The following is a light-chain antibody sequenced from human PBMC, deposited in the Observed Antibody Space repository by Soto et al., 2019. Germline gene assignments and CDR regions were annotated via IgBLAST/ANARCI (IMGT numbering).Light chain of an antibody. Sequence: DIKMTQSPSSLSASVGDRVTITCRASQTISTYLNWYQQKPGKAPRLLIYDASSLLSGVPSRFSGSGSGTDFTLTIASLQPQDFSTYYCQQSDSTPYTFGQGTKVEI. CDR1: QTISTY. CDR2: DAS. CDR3: QQSDSTPYT. V-gene: IGKV1-39*01. J-gene: IGKJ2*01.